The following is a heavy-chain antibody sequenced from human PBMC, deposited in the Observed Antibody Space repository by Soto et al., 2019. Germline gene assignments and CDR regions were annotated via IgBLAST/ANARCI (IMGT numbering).Heavy chain of an antibody. CDR1: GYSFTSYW. J-gene: IGHJ6*02. D-gene: IGHD1-26*01. CDR3: ARHKSGSYDESYYYGMDV. CDR2: IYPGDSDT. V-gene: IGHV5-51*01. Sequence: GESLKISCKGSGYSFTSYWIGWVRQMPGKGLEWMGIIYPGDSDTRYSPSFQGQVTISADKSTSTAYLQWSSLKASDTAMYYCARHKSGSYDESYYYGMDVWGQGTTVTVSS.